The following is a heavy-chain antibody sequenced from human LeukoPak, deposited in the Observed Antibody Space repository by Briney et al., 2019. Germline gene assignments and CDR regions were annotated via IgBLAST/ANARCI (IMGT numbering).Heavy chain of an antibody. CDR3: ARSWVPPFDI. CDR1: GFTFSDYY. Sequence: GGSLRLSCAASGFTFSDYYMSWIRQAPGKGLEWVSYISSGRGSTIYYADSVKGRFTISRDNAKNSLYLQMNSLRAEDTAVYYCARSWVPPFDIWGQGTMVTVSS. D-gene: IGHD1-1*01. J-gene: IGHJ3*02. CDR2: ISSGRGSTI. V-gene: IGHV3-11*04.